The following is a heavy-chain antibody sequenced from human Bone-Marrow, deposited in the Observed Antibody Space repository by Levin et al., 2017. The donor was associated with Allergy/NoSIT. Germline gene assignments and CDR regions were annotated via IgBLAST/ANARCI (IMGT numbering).Heavy chain of an antibody. CDR1: GFTFSSYS. Sequence: GESLKISCAASGFTFSSYSMNWVRQAPGKGLEWVSSISSSSSYIYYADSVKGRFTISRDNAKNSLYLQMNSLRAEDTAVYYCARETYYDSSGWSIWGQGTMVTVSS. V-gene: IGHV3-21*01. J-gene: IGHJ3*02. CDR2: ISSSSSYI. CDR3: ARETYYDSSGWSI. D-gene: IGHD6-19*01.